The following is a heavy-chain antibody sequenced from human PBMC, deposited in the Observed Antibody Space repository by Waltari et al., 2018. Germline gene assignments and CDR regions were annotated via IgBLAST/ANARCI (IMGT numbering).Heavy chain of an antibody. CDR1: GGSISRGGYS. D-gene: IGHD5-18*01. Sequence: QLQLQESGSGLVKPSQTLSLTCAVSGGSISRGGYSWSWIRQPPGKGLEWVGYIYHSGSTYYNPSLKSRVTISVDRSKNQFSLKLSSVTAADTAVYYCARGIQPSSLHYWFDPWGQGTLVTVSS. CDR2: IYHSGST. V-gene: IGHV4-30-2*01. CDR3: ARGIQPSSLHYWFDP. J-gene: IGHJ5*02.